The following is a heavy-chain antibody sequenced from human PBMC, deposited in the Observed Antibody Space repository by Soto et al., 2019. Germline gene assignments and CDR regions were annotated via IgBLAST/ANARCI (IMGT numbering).Heavy chain of an antibody. Sequence: ASVKVSCKDSGYTFTSYDINWVRQAPGQRLEWMGWINGGSGSTRYSQNFQGRLTTTRDSSANTVYMELSSLRSGDTAIYYCARSPPPLGRFDSWGQGTLVTVSS. CDR2: INGGSGST. J-gene: IGHJ5*01. V-gene: IGHV1-3*01. CDR1: GYTFTSYD. CDR3: ARSPPPLGRFDS.